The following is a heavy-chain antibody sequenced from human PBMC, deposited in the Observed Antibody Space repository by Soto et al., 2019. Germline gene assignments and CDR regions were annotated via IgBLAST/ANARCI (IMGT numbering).Heavy chain of an antibody. CDR2: ISAYNGNT. Sequence: ASVKVCCKASGYTFTSYGISWVRQAPGQGLEWMGWISAYNGNTNYAQKLQGRVTMTTDTSTSTAYMELRSLRSDDTAVYYCARDSLMAGEFDYWGQGTLVTVSS. V-gene: IGHV1-18*01. J-gene: IGHJ4*02. CDR3: ARDSLMAGEFDY. D-gene: IGHD6-19*01. CDR1: GYTFTSYG.